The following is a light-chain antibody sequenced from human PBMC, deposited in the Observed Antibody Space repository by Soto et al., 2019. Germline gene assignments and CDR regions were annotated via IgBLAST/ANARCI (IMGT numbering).Light chain of an antibody. CDR3: GLYASSSTRV. CDR2: DVL. J-gene: IGLJ1*01. CDR1: SNDVGGHDY. V-gene: IGLV2-14*03. Sequence: QSVLTQPASVSGSPGQSITISCTGTSNDVGGHDYVSSYQQHPGKIPKLMIYDVLRRPSAVSERFSGSKSGLTASLTSSGLRLEEDADYYCGLYASSSTRVFGTGTKLTVL.